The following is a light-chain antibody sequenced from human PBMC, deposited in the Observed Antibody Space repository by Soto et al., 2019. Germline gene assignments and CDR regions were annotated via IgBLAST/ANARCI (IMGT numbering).Light chain of an antibody. CDR3: QRLNSFPLYT. CDR1: QDISSY. Sequence: DIQLTQSPYFLSASVGDRVTITCRASQDISSYLAWYQQKPGKAPKLLIYAAYSLRSGVPSRFSGSGSGTQFTLTITSLQPEDFATYYCQRLNSFPLYTFGQGTKVEI. V-gene: IGKV1-9*01. J-gene: IGKJ2*01. CDR2: AAY.